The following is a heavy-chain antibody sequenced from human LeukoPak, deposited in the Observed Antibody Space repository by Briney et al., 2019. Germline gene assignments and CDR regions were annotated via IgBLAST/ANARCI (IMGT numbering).Heavy chain of an antibody. Sequence: SETLSLTCAVYGGSFSGYYWSWIRQPPGKGLEWIGEINHSGSTNYNPSLKSRVTISVDTSKNQFSLKLSSVTAADTAVYYCARVALTVSSSYNYYYMEVWGKGTTVTVSS. CDR1: GGSFSGYY. V-gene: IGHV4-34*01. D-gene: IGHD6-6*01. CDR2: INHSGST. J-gene: IGHJ6*03. CDR3: ARVALTVSSSYNYYYMEV.